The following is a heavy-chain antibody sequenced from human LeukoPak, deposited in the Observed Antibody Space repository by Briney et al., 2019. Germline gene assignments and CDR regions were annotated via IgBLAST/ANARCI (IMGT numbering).Heavy chain of an antibody. CDR2: ISTYNGDT. V-gene: IGHV1-18*01. D-gene: IGHD3-22*01. Sequence: ASVKVSCKASGYTFNRYGFSWVRQAPGQGLEWMGWISTYNGDTNYAQNVQDRVTMTRDTSTSTAYMELRSLRSDDTAVYYCARDDDYFDSNYYGMDFWGQGTTVIVSS. CDR3: ARDDDYFDSNYYGMDF. CDR1: GYTFNRYG. J-gene: IGHJ6*02.